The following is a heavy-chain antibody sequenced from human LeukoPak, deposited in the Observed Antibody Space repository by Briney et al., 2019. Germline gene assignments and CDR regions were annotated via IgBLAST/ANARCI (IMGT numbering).Heavy chain of an antibody. Sequence: SETLSLTCAVYGGSFSGYYWSWTRQPPGKGLEWIGEINHSGSTNYNPSLKSRVTISVDTSKNQFSLRLSSVTAADTAVYYCARRRGSGSYPDYWGQGTLVTVSS. J-gene: IGHJ4*02. V-gene: IGHV4-34*01. CDR2: INHSGST. CDR3: ARRRGSGSYPDY. CDR1: GGSFSGYY. D-gene: IGHD3-10*01.